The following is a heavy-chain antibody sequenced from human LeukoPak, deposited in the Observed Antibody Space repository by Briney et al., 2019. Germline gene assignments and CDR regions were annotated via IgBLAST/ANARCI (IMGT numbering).Heavy chain of an antibody. CDR1: GDSISSSSFY. CDR2: IYYSGIT. Sequence: SETLSLTCTLSGDSISSSSFYWGWIRQPPGKGLECIGTIYYSGITYYSSSLKSRVTISVDTSRNQFSLRLTSVTAADTAVYFCARSGPAAGRPDASDIWGQGTMVTVSS. D-gene: IGHD2-2*01. CDR3: ARSGPAAGRPDASDI. V-gene: IGHV4-39*07. J-gene: IGHJ3*02.